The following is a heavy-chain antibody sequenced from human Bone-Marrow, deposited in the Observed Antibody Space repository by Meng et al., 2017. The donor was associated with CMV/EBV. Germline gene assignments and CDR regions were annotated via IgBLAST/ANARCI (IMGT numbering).Heavy chain of an antibody. CDR2: IWYDGSNK. CDR3: AKDLAPTDYYYYYGMDV. D-gene: IGHD4-11*01. J-gene: IGHJ6*01. V-gene: IGHV3-33*06. Sequence: GGSLRLSCAASGFTFSSYGMHWVRQAPGKGLEWVAVIWYDGSNKYYADSVKGRFTISRDNSKNTLYLQMNSLRAEDTAVYYCAKDLAPTDYYYYYGMDVWGQGPTVTGSS. CDR1: GFTFSSYG.